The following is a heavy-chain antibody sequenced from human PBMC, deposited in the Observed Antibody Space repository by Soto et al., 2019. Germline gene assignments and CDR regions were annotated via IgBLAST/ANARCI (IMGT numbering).Heavy chain of an antibody. J-gene: IGHJ6*03. CDR2: INSDGSST. CDR1: GITFSRYW. CDR3: ARQGPGYSVYYYMDV. V-gene: IGHV3-74*01. Sequence: PGGSLRLSCEASGITFSRYWMHWVRQAPGKGLVWVSRINSDGSSTSYADSVKGRFTISRDNAKNTLYLQMNSLRAEDTAVYYCARQGPGYSVYYYMDVWGKGTTVTVSS. D-gene: IGHD6-25*01.